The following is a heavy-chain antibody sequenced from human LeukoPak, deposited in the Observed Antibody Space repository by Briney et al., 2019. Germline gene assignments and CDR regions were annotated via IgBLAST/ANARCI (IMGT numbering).Heavy chain of an antibody. CDR2: ISSSSSTI. D-gene: IGHD1-26*01. CDR3: TRDVDTGSYQTGAFDI. V-gene: IGHV3-48*01. Sequence: GGSLRLSCAASGFTFSSYSMNWVRQAPGKGLEWVSYISSSSSTIYYADSVKGRFTISRDNAKNSLYLQMNSLRAEDTAVYYCTRDVDTGSYQTGAFDIWGQGTMVTVSS. CDR1: GFTFSSYS. J-gene: IGHJ3*02.